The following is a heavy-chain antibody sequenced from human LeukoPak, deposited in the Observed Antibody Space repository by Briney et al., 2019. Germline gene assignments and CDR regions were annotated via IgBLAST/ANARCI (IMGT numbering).Heavy chain of an antibody. J-gene: IGHJ4*02. CDR1: GFTFTTYG. CDR2: IASNGGSE. V-gene: IGHV3-30*03. CDR3: AANFDF. Sequence: TGGSLRLSCAASGFTFTTYGLHWVRQAPGKGLEWVAAIASNGGSEYYADSVKGRFTISRDNSKNMLYLQMNSLRAEDTAVYYCAANFDFWGQGTLVTVSS.